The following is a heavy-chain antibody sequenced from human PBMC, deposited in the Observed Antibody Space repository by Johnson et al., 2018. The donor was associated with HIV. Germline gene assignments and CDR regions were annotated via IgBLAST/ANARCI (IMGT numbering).Heavy chain of an antibody. V-gene: IGHV3-20*04. CDR1: GFTFDYYD. J-gene: IGHJ3*02. Sequence: VQLVESGGGVVRPGGSLRLSCAASGFTFDYYDMTWVRQAPGKGLEWVCGINWNGGNTDSADSVKGRFTISRDNAKTSLYLQMNSLRAEDMALYFCVRVGKFCGGDCYSGVDGFDIWGQGTMVTVSA. CDR3: VRVGKFCGGDCYSGVDGFDI. CDR2: INWNGGNT. D-gene: IGHD2-21*02.